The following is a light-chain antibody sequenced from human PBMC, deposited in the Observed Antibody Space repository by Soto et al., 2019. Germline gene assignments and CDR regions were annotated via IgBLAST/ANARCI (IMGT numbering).Light chain of an antibody. V-gene: IGKV1-39*01. CDR1: QSISSY. Sequence: DIQMTQSPSSLSASVGDRVTITCRASQSISSYLNWYQQKPGKAPKLLIYAASSLQSGVPSRFSGSGSGTDFTLTISSLQPEEFATDDCKHSYSTPITSGGGTKVEIK. CDR3: KHSYSTPIT. CDR2: AAS. J-gene: IGKJ4*01.